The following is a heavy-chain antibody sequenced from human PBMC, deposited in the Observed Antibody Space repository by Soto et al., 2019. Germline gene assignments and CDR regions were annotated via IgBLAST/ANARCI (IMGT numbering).Heavy chain of an antibody. CDR1: GFTFSSYW. V-gene: IGHV3-74*01. CDR2: INSDGSST. D-gene: IGHD2-15*01. Sequence: EVQLVESGGGLVQPGGSLRLSCAASGFTFSSYWMHWVRQAPGKGLVWVSRINSDGSSTSYADSVKGRFTISRDNAKDKLFLQMNRPGGEVSGGYFWVRTGLVVAAASREGYWGQGTLVTGSS. J-gene: IGHJ4*02. CDR3: VRTGLVVAAASREGY.